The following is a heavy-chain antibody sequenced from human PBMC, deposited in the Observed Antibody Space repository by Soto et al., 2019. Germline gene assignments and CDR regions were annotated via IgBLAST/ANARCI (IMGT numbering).Heavy chain of an antibody. CDR2: ITGGGGST. Sequence: GGSLRLSCAASGFTFSNYAMTWVRQAPGKGLEWVSFITGGGGSTFNAGSVRGRFTISRDNSNNTLYLQMNSLRVDDTAVYYCARGSAPSCDVWGQGTTVTVSS. V-gene: IGHV3-23*01. J-gene: IGHJ6*02. CDR3: ARGSAPSCDV. CDR1: GFTFSNYA.